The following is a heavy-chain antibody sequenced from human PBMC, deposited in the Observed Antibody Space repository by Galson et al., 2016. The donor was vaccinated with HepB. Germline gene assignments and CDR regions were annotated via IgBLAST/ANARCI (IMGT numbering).Heavy chain of an antibody. CDR1: GVSSSTYA. CDR3: AESSTWGVFDP. CDR2: LSGRGGNT. Sequence: SLRLSCAASGVSSSTYARSWVRLAPGQGLEWVSALSGRGGNTYYADSVKGRFTISRDSSKNTLYLQMSSLTSEDTAVYYCAESSTWGVFDPWGQGTLVTVSS. V-gene: IGHV3-23*01. J-gene: IGHJ5*02. D-gene: IGHD2-2*01.